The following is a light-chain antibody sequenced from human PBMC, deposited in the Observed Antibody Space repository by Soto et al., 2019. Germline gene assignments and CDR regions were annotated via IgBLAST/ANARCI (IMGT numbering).Light chain of an antibody. J-gene: IGKJ1*01. V-gene: IGKV3-15*01. CDR1: QSVDSN. CDR2: GAS. Sequence: EILMTQSPATLSVSPGERATLSCRASQSVDSNLAWYQQKPGQAPRLLIYGASTRATGISARLSGSGSGTEFTLTISSLQSEDFGVYYCQQYNNWWTFGQGTKVDIK. CDR3: QQYNNWWT.